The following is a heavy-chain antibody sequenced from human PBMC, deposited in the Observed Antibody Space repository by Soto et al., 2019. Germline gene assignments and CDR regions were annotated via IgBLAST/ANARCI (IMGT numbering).Heavy chain of an antibody. CDR3: ARRTSGWYLDY. CDR1: GFTFSSYA. CDR2: ISGSDGST. J-gene: IGHJ4*02. V-gene: IGHV3-23*01. D-gene: IGHD6-19*01. Sequence: EVQLLESGGGLVQPGGSLRLSCAASGFTFSSYAMSWVRQAPGKGLEWVSVISGSDGSTYYADSVKGRFTISRDNSKNTLYLQMNSMRAEDTAVYYCARRTSGWYLDYWGKGTLVTVSS.